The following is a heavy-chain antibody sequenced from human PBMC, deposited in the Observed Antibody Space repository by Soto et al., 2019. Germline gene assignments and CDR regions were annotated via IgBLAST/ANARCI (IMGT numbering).Heavy chain of an antibody. CDR3: ARRDAVAKVFDY. D-gene: IGHD6-19*01. CDR1: GGSISSYY. CDR2: IYYSGST. J-gene: IGHJ4*02. V-gene: IGHV4-59*08. Sequence: SETLSLTCTVSGGSISSYYWSWIRQPPGKGLEWIGYIYYSGSTNYNPSLKSRVTISVDTSKNQFSLKLSSVTAADTAVYYCARRDAVAKVFDYWGQGTLVTVSS.